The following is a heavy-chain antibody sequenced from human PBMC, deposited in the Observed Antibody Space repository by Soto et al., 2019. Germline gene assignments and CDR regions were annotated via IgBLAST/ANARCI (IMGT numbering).Heavy chain of an antibody. Sequence: GGSLRLSCAASGFTFTSYSMGWVRQPPGKGLEWVSTVRGSGDGTYNADSVKGRFTISRDNSKNTLFLQMNSLSDEDTAVYYCTTDSYFTLKLVRFDYWGLGTLVTVSS. J-gene: IGHJ4*01. V-gene: IGHV3-23*01. CDR3: TTDSYFTLKLVRFDY. CDR2: VRGSGDGT. CDR1: GFTFTSYS. D-gene: IGHD3-22*01.